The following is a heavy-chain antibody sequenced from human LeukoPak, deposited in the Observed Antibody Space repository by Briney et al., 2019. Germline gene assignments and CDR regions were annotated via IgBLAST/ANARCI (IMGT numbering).Heavy chain of an antibody. Sequence: PGGSLRLSCAASGFTFDDYAMHWVRQAPGKGLEWVSGISWNSGSIGYADSVKGRFTISRDNAKNSLYLQLNSLRAEDTALYYCAKDGGPAKRKYNWFDPWGQGTLVTVSS. D-gene: IGHD3-16*01. CDR3: AKDGGPAKRKYNWFDP. CDR1: GFTFDDYA. J-gene: IGHJ5*02. CDR2: ISWNSGSI. V-gene: IGHV3-9*01.